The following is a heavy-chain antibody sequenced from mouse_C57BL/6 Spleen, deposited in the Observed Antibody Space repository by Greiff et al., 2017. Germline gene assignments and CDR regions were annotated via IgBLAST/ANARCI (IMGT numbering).Heavy chain of an antibody. CDR2: IYPSDSET. D-gene: IGHD2-5*01. CDR3: ARLGSYYSNYGGFAY. CDR1: GYTFTSYW. V-gene: IGHV1-61*01. Sequence: QVHVKQPGAELVRPGSSVKLSCKASGYTFTSYWMDWVKQRPGQGLEWIGNIYPSDSETHYNQKFKDKATLTVDKSSSTAYMQLSSLTSEDSAVYYCARLGSYYSNYGGFAYWGQGTLVTVSA. J-gene: IGHJ3*01.